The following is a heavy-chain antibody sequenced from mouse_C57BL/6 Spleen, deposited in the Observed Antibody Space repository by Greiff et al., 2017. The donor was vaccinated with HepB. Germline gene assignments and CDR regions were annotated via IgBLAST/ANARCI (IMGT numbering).Heavy chain of an antibody. D-gene: IGHD1-1*01. Sequence: VQGVESGAELARPGASVKLSCKASGYTFTSYGISWVKQRTGQGLEWIGEIYPRSGNTYYNEKFKGKATLTADKSSSTAYMELRSLTSEDSAVYFCASHYYGSSPDYWGQGTTLTVSS. CDR3: ASHYYGSSPDY. CDR2: IYPRSGNT. J-gene: IGHJ2*01. V-gene: IGHV1-81*01. CDR1: GYTFTSYG.